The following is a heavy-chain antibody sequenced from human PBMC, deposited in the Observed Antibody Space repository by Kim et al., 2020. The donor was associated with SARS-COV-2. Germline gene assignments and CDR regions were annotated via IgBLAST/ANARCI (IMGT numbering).Heavy chain of an antibody. CDR1: GFTFSVYS. Sequence: GGSLRLSCEASGFTFSVYSIHWVRQAPGKGLEWVAILSYDGRNEFYTDSVKGRVTTYRDNSKSTVYLQMNILRPEDTAVYYCARGGYNTGDEYYYYGMDGWGQGTTVTFS. J-gene: IGHJ6*02. CDR2: LSYDGRNE. V-gene: IGHV3-30*04. CDR3: ARGGYNTGDEYYYYGMDG. D-gene: IGHD5-12*01.